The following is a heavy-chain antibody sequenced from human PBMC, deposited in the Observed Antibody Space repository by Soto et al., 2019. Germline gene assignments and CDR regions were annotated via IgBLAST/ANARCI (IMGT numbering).Heavy chain of an antibody. CDR2: IKQSGSDR. J-gene: IGHJ5*02. D-gene: IGHD3-10*01. CDR1: GFTFSSYW. CDR3: ASVKSWAVSP. V-gene: IGHV3-7*01. Sequence: EVQLVESGGGLVQPGGSLGLSCAASGFTFSSYWMSWVRLAPGKGLEWVAHIKQSGSDRYYVDSVRGRFTISRDNAKKSLYLQMNSLRVEDTAMYYCASVKSWAVSPWGQGTLVTVSS.